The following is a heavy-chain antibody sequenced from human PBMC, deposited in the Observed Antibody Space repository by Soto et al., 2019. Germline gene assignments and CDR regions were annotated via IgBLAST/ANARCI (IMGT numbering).Heavy chain of an antibody. CDR1: GGSISSYY. Sequence: SETLSLTCTVSGGSISSYYWSWIRQPPGKGLEWIGYIYYSGSTNYNPSLKSRVTISVDTSKNQFSLKLSSVTAADTAVYYCGRVLPSGWYGKGNWFDPWGQGTLVTVSS. D-gene: IGHD6-19*01. J-gene: IGHJ5*02. V-gene: IGHV4-59*01. CDR2: IYYSGST. CDR3: GRVLPSGWYGKGNWFDP.